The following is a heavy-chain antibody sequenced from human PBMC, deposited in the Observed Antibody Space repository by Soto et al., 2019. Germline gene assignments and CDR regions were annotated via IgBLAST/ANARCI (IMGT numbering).Heavy chain of an antibody. CDR3: ASERCSSTSCPKYFQH. CDR1: GGSISSGDYY. CDR2: IYYSGST. V-gene: IGHV4-30-4*01. D-gene: IGHD2-2*01. Sequence: SETLSLTCTVSGGSISSGDYYWSWIRQPPGKGLEWIGYIYYSGSTYYNPSLKSRVTISVDTSKNQFSLKLSSVTAADTAVYYCASERCSSTSCPKYFQHWGQGTLVTVSS. J-gene: IGHJ1*01.